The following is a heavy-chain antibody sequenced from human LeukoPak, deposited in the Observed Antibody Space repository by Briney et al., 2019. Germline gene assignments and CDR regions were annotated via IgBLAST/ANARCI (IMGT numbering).Heavy chain of an antibody. J-gene: IGHJ6*02. CDR2: MYSGGST. CDR1: GFTVSSYY. V-gene: IGHV3-66*01. Sequence: GGSLRLSCAASGFTVSSYYMTWVRQAPGKGLEWVSVMYSGGSTYYADSVKGRVAISRDNSQNTVFLQMNSVRVEDTAAYYCARSYSNHLFGMDVWGQGTAVTVSS. D-gene: IGHD4-11*01. CDR3: ARSYSNHLFGMDV.